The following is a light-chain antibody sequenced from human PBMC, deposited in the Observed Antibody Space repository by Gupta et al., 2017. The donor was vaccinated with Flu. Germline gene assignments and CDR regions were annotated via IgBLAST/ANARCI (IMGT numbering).Light chain of an antibody. CDR3: QQSYSDFRT. CDR2: ATS. J-gene: IGKJ1*01. V-gene: IGKV1-39*01. Sequence: DIQMTESPSSLSASVGDRVTLTCRASRGISRSLNWYQQKPGKAPKLLIFATSSLQSGVPSRFSGSGSGTHFTLTISTLQPEDFATYYCQQSYSDFRTFGQGTKVEIK. CDR1: RGISRS.